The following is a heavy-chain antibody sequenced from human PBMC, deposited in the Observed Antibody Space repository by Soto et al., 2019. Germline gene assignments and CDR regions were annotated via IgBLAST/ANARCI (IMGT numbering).Heavy chain of an antibody. V-gene: IGHV1-69*13. J-gene: IGHJ5*02. Sequence: SVKVSCKASGGTFSSYAISWVRQAPGQGLEWMGGIIPIFGTANYAQKFQGRVTITADESTSTAYMELSSLRSEDTAVYYCARGPRGSSPTLKYNWFDPWGQGTLVTVSS. CDR1: GGTFSSYA. CDR2: IIPIFGTA. CDR3: ARGPRGSSPTLKYNWFDP. D-gene: IGHD1-26*01.